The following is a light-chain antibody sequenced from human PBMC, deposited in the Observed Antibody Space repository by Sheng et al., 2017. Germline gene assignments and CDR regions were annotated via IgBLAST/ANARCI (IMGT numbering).Light chain of an antibody. J-gene: IGKJ5*01. CDR3: QQYIDWPPIT. V-gene: IGKV3D-15*01. CDR2: SAS. CDR1: QSITSD. Sequence: EIVLTQSPGTLSLSPGERATLSCRASQSITSDLAWYQQKPGQAPRVLIYSASSRAPGIPARFSGSGSGTEFTLTISSLQSEDSAVYYCQQYIDWPPITFGQGTRLDIK.